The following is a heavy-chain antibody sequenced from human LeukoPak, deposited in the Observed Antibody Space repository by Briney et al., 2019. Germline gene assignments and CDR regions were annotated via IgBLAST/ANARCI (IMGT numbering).Heavy chain of an antibody. Sequence: GGSLRLSCAASGFTFSDYAMHWVRQAPGKGLEWVAVISYDRSNKYYADSVKGRFTISRDNSKNTLYLQMNSLRAEDTAVYYCARGSLYCTSTSCYWYYFDYWGQGTLVTVSS. CDR2: ISYDRSNK. D-gene: IGHD2-2*01. V-gene: IGHV3-30*04. CDR3: ARGSLYCTSTSCYWYYFDY. J-gene: IGHJ4*02. CDR1: GFTFSDYA.